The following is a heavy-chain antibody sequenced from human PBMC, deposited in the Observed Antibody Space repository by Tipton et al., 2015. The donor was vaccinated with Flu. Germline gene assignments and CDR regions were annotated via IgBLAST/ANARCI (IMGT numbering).Heavy chain of an antibody. CDR3: ARGVFGRKDYRYIDL. J-gene: IGHJ2*01. Sequence: GLVKPSETLSLTCTVSGGSLSAHSWIWIRQPSGKGLEWIGYIDYSGSTNYNPSLESRVTFSADTSENQLSLNLTSVTSADTAVYFCARGVFGRKDYRYIDLWGRGTLVTVSS. V-gene: IGHV4-59*11. CDR1: GGSLSAHS. D-gene: IGHD1-14*01. CDR2: IDYSGST.